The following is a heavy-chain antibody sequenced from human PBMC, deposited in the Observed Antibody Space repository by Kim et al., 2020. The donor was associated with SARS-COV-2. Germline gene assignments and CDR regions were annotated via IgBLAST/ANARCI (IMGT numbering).Heavy chain of an antibody. CDR1: RGSLRSDGYY. CDR2: NSHSGIS. V-gene: IGHV4-31*03. J-gene: IGHJ4*02. Sequence: SETLSLTCSVSRGSLRSDGYYWTWIRQFPGRGLEWIGYNSHSGISNYTTALRSRATISVETSENRLTLKLTSVTAADSAVYYCAAIPVDYDGWGSFGYFEHWGQGILVAVSA. D-gene: IGHD3-10*01. CDR3: AAIPVDYDGWGSFGYFEH.